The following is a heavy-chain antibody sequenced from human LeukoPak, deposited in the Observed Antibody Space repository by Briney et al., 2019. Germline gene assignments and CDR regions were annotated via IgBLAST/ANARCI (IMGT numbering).Heavy chain of an antibody. Sequence: ASVKVSCKASGYTFTGYYMHWVRQAPGQGLEWMGWINPNSGGTNCAQKFQGRVTMTRDTSISTAYMELSRLRSDDTAVYYCARDSSGYYFKSSWYFDLWGRGTLVTVSS. CDR3: ARDSSGYYFKSSWYFDL. V-gene: IGHV1-2*02. D-gene: IGHD3-22*01. CDR2: INPNSGGT. CDR1: GYTFTGYY. J-gene: IGHJ2*01.